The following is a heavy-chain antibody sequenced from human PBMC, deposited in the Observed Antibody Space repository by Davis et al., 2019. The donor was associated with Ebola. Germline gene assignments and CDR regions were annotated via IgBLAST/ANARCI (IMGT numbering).Heavy chain of an antibody. CDR1: GYAFTSYD. CDR2: MNPNSGNT. CDR3: ARSGVRGYYNGMDV. J-gene: IGHJ6*02. D-gene: IGHD1-14*01. V-gene: IGHV1-8*01. Sequence: AASVKVSCKASGYAFTSYDINWVRQATGQGLEWMGWMNPNSGNTGYVERFQGRVTMSRNTSISTACMELSSLRSEDTAVYYCARSGVRGYYNGMDVWGQGTTVTVSS.